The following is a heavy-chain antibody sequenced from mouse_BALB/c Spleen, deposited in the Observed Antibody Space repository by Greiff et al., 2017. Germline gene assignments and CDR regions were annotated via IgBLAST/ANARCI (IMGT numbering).Heavy chain of an antibody. CDR3: TRSIGLLGRSGDWYFDV. Sequence: VQLQQSGAELVRPGASVTLSCKASGYTFTDYEMHWVKQTPVHGLEWIGAIDPETGGTAYNQKFKGKATLTADKSSSTAYMELRSLTSEDSAVYYCTRSIGLLGRSGDWYFDVWGAGTTVTVSS. CDR1: GYTFTDYE. V-gene: IGHV1-15*01. J-gene: IGHJ1*01. CDR2: IDPETGGT. D-gene: IGHD3-1*01.